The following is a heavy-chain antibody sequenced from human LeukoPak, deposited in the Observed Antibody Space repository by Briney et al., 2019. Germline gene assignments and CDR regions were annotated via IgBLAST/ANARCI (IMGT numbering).Heavy chain of an antibody. D-gene: IGHD3-22*01. Sequence: GGSLRLSCAASGFTSSSYWMSWVRQAPGKGLEWVANIKQDGSEKYYVDSVKGRFTISRDNAKNSLYLQMNSLRAEDTAVYYCARATLAWYYYDSSGCPYFDYWGQGTLVTVSS. CDR1: GFTSSSYW. J-gene: IGHJ4*02. CDR2: IKQDGSEK. CDR3: ARATLAWYYYDSSGCPYFDY. V-gene: IGHV3-7*01.